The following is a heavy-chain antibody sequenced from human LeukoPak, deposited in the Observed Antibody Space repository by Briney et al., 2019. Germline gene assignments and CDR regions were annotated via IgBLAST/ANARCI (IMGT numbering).Heavy chain of an antibody. CDR1: GFTFSSYEM. CDR3: ARGVVGAPYFDY. Sequence: PGGSLRLSCAASGFTFSSYEMHWVRQAPGKGLEWIGEIYHSGSTNYNPSLKSRVTISVDKSKNQFSLKLSSVTAADTAVYYCARGVVGAPYFDYWGQGTLVTVSS. CDR2: IYHSGST. V-gene: IGHV4-4*02. J-gene: IGHJ4*02. D-gene: IGHD1-26*01.